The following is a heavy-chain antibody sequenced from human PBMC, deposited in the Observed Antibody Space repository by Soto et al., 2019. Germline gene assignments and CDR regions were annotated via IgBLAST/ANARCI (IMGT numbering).Heavy chain of an antibody. Sequence: ELQLVETGGGLIQTGGSLRLSCAASGFSISSNYIAWVRQPPGKGLEWVSTTFSGGNTEYAASVKGRCSISRDNYKNTLYLQMDNLRVEDTAVYYCARKPPSAIQGWGFGMDVWSQGTTVSVSS. D-gene: IGHD2-21*01. CDR3: ARKPPSAIQGWGFGMDV. V-gene: IGHV3-53*02. CDR2: TFSGGNT. J-gene: IGHJ6*02. CDR1: GFSISSNY.